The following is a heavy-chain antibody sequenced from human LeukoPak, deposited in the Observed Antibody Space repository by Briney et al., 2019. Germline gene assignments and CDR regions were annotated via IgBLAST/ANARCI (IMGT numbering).Heavy chain of an antibody. CDR3: ARERCHYFGSGNYCGNDAFDI. V-gene: IGHV4-59*01. D-gene: IGHD3-10*01. CDR2: IYYSGST. J-gene: IGHJ3*02. Sequence: SETLSLTCTVSGGSISSYYWSWLRQPPGKRLEWIGYIYYSGSTNYNPSLKSRVTTSIDTSKNQFSLKLTSVTASDTAVYYCARERCHYFGSGNYCGNDAFDIWGQGTMVTVS. CDR1: GGSISSYY.